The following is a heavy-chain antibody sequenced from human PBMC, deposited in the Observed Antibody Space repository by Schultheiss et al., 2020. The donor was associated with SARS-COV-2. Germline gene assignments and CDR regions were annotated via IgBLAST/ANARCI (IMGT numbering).Heavy chain of an antibody. CDR3: ASTYNPTYYFDY. Sequence: SETLSLTCTVSGGSISSSSYYWGWIRQPPGKGLEWIGEINHSGSTNYNPSLKSRVTISVDTSKNQFSLKLSSVTAADTAVYYCASTYNPTYYFDYWGQGTLVTVSS. J-gene: IGHJ4*02. V-gene: IGHV4-39*07. CDR1: GGSISSSSYY. D-gene: IGHD1-1*01. CDR2: INHSGST.